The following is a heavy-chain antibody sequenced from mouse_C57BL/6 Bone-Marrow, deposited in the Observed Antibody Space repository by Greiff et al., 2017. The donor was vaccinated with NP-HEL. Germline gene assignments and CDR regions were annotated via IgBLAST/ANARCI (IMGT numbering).Heavy chain of an antibody. CDR3: AREYDGAY. J-gene: IGHJ3*01. Sequence: DVMLVESGGGLVKPGGSLKLSCAASGFTFSSYAMSWVRQTPEKRLEWVATISDGGSYTYYPDNVKGRFTISRDNAKNNLYLQMSHLKSEDTAMYYCAREYDGAYWGQGTLVTVSA. V-gene: IGHV5-4*01. CDR2: ISDGGSYT. CDR1: GFTFSSYA. D-gene: IGHD2-3*01.